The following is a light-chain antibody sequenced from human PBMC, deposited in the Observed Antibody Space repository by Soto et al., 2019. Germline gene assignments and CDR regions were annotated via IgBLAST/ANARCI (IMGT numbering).Light chain of an antibody. V-gene: IGKV3-15*01. J-gene: IGKJ5*01. CDR1: QSVSSN. CDR3: QQYQNWPPIT. CDR2: GAS. Sequence: EIVFTQPPATLSVSQGERATLSCRASQSVSSNLAWYQQKPGQAPRLLIYGASTRATGIPARFSGSGSGTDFTLTISSLQSDDFAVYHCQQYQNWPPITFGQGTRLEIK.